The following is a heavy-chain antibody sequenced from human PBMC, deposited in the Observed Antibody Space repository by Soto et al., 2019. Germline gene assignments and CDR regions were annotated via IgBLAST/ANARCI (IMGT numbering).Heavy chain of an antibody. CDR1: GYTFTGYY. V-gene: IGHV1-2*02. CDR2: INPNSGGT. D-gene: IGHD5-12*01. Sequence: GASVKVSCKASGYTFTGYYMHWVRQAPGQGLEWMGWINPNSGGTNYAQKFQGRVTMTRDTSISTAYMELSKLISAADTAVYFCARVKATLYRHYYFDYWGQGTPVTVSS. CDR3: ARVKATLYRHYYFDY. J-gene: IGHJ4*02.